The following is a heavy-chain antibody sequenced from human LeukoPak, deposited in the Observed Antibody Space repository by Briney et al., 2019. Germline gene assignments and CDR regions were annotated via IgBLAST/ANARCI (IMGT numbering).Heavy chain of an antibody. J-gene: IGHJ3*02. D-gene: IGHD6-13*01. V-gene: IGHV3-66*01. CDR2: IYSGGST. Sequence: GGSLRLSCAASGFTVSSNYMSWVRQAPGKGLEWVSVIYSGGSTYYADSVKGRFTISRDNAKNSLYLQMNSLRAEDTAVYYCASSIAAAGHDAFDIWGQGTMVTVSS. CDR3: ASSIAAAGHDAFDI. CDR1: GFTVSSNY.